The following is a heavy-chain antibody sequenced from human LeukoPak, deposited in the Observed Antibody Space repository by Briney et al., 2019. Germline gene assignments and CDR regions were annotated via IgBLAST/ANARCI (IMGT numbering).Heavy chain of an antibody. CDR3: ARDGGLVGATGEVDY. CDR2: NSAYNGNT. V-gene: IGHV1-18*01. D-gene: IGHD1-26*01. CDR1: GYTFTSYG. Sequence: ASVKVSCKASGYTFTSYGISWVRQAPGQGLEWMGWNSAYNGNTNYAQKLQGRVTMTTDTSTSTAYMELRSLRSDDTAVYYCARDGGLVGATGEVDYWGQGTLVTVSS. J-gene: IGHJ4*02.